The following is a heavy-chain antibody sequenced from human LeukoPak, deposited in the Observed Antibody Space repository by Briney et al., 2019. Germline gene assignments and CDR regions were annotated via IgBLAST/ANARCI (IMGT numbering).Heavy chain of an antibody. V-gene: IGHV4-4*07. J-gene: IGHJ4*02. D-gene: IGHD3-22*01. CDR3: ARAGRYDSSGMGIFDY. CDR1: GGSISSYY. CDR2: IYTSGNT. Sequence: PSETLSLTCTVSGGSISSYYWSWIRQPAGKGLEWIGLIYTSGNTNYNPSLKSRVTISVDKSKNQFSLKLSSVTAADTAVYYCARAGRYDSSGMGIFDYWGQGTLVTVSS.